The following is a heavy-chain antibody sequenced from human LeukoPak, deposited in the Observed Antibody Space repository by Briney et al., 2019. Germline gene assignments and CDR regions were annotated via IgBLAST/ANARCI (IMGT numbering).Heavy chain of an antibody. D-gene: IGHD2-2*01. CDR2: ISYDGSNK. J-gene: IGHJ4*02. CDR3: ARDETLGYCSSTSCYEDY. CDR1: GFTFSSYA. Sequence: GGSLRLSCAASGFTFSSYAMHWVRQAPGKGLEWVAVISYDGSNKYYADSVKGRFTISRDNAKNSLYLQMNSLRAEDTAVYYCARDETLGYCSSTSCYEDYWGQGTLVTVSS. V-gene: IGHV3-30*04.